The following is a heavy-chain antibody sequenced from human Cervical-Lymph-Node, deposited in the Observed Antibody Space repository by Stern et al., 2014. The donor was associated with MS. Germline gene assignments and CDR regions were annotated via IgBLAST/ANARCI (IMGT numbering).Heavy chain of an antibody. J-gene: IGHJ4*02. D-gene: IGHD2-8*02. CDR3: AKHACTGAACPFDL. V-gene: IGHV4-39*01. CDR1: GDSISSYTHY. Sequence: QVQLQESGPGLVKPSETLSLTCAVSGDSISSYTHYWAWIRQPPGKGLEWIGSVYYSGANYYNPSIKSPVTISVDTSKNHFSRGLNSVTAADTAVYYCAKHACTGAACPFDLWGQGTLVTVSS. CDR2: VYYSGAN.